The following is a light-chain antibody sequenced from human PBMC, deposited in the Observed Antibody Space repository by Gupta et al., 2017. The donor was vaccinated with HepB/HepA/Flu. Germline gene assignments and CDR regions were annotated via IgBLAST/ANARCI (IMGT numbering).Light chain of an antibody. CDR2: RND. Sequence: QSVLTHPPSASWTPGQRVVISCSGTSPHIGSNYVFWYQQFSGTAPKLLIYRNDRRRSGVPDRFSGSKSGTSASLAISGLRSEDEADYFCSTWDDNLSRLLFGGGTKVTVL. CDR1: SPHIGSNY. V-gene: IGLV1-47*01. CDR3: STWDDNLSRLL. J-gene: IGLJ2*01.